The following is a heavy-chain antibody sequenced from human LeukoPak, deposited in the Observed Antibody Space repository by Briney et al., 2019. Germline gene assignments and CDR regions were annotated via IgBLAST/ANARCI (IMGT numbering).Heavy chain of an antibody. CDR2: IYPGDSDT. V-gene: IGHV5-51*01. CDR3: ARNPHARWELLPFDY. J-gene: IGHJ4*02. CDR1: AYSFTSYW. D-gene: IGHD1-26*01. Sequence: GEAPMILCWGSAYSFTSYWIGCVLQMPGKGLVGLVIIYPGDSDTRYSPSFKSRVTISADKSTNTAYLQWSNLKAADTAMYYCARNPHARWELLPFDYWGQGTLVTVSS.